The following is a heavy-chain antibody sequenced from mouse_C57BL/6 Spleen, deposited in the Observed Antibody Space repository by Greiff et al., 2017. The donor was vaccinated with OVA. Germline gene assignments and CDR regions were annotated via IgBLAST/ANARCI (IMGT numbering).Heavy chain of an antibody. CDR3: TRDSPSNFAMDY. CDR2: ISSGGDYI. J-gene: IGHJ4*01. Sequence: EVKLMESGEGLVKPGGSLKLSCAASGFTFSSYAMSWVRQTPEKRLEWVAYISSGGDYIYYADTVKGRFTISRDNARNTLYLQMSSLKSEDTAMYYCTRDSPSNFAMDYWGQGTSVTVSS. D-gene: IGHD2-10*02. V-gene: IGHV5-9-1*02. CDR1: GFTFSSYA.